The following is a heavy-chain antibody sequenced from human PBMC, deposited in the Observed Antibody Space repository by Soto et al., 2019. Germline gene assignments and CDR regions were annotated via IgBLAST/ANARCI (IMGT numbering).Heavy chain of an antibody. D-gene: IGHD3-10*01. CDR3: ARGKRSGSYHDDYSGMDV. CDR2: INPNSGGT. Sequence: SVKVSCKASGYTFTGSDMHWVRQAPGQGLEWMGWINPNSGGTNYAQKFQGRVTMTRDTSISTAYMERSRLRAYDTAVYYCARGKRSGSYHDDYSGMDVWGQGTTVTVSS. J-gene: IGHJ6*02. CDR1: GYTFTGSD. V-gene: IGHV1-2*02.